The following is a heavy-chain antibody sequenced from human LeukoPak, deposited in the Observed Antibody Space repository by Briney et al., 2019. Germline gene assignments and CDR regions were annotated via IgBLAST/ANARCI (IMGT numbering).Heavy chain of an antibody. D-gene: IGHD2-2*03. CDR3: ASQSHLNGFGG. J-gene: IGHJ4*02. CDR1: GGTFSSYV. Sequence: SVKVSCKASGGTFSSYVIRWVRQAPGQGLEWMGGIIPIFGTANYAQKFQGRVTITADKSTSTAYMELSSLRSEDTAVYYCASQSHLNGFGGWGQGTLVTVSS. V-gene: IGHV1-69*06. CDR2: IIPIFGTA.